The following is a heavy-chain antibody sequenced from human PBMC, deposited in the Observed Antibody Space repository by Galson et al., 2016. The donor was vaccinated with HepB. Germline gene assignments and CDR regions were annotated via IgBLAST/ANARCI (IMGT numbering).Heavy chain of an antibody. CDR2: IRQDGSEK. Sequence: SLRLSCAASGFTFSNYWMTWVRQAPGKGLEWVANIRQDGSEKHYVDSVKGRFTISRDNAKNSLYLQVNSLRAEDTAVYYCARGGYSVYVVYWGQGTLVTVSS. J-gene: IGHJ4*02. D-gene: IGHD5/OR15-5a*01. V-gene: IGHV3-7*01. CDR1: GFTFSNYW. CDR3: ARGGYSVYVVY.